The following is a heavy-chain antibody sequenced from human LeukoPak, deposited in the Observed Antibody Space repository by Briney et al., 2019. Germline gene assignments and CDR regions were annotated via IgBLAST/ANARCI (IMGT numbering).Heavy chain of an antibody. Sequence: GGSLRLSCAASGLTFSTHWMYWVRQPPGKGLVWVSGINDDGSLTNYADSVKGRFTMSRDNAKNTLFLQMNSLRAEDTALYYCVSYNWNQPHYWGQGSLVTVSS. V-gene: IGHV3-74*01. CDR2: INDDGSLT. J-gene: IGHJ4*02. CDR1: GLTFSTHW. D-gene: IGHD1-20*01. CDR3: VSYNWNQPHY.